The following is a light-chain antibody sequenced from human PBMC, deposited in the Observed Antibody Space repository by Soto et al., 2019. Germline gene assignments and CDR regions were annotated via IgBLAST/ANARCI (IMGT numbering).Light chain of an antibody. V-gene: IGLV2-14*03. J-gene: IGLJ1*01. CDR2: DVS. CDR3: SSFRSSSTSYV. CDR1: SSDIGDSNY. Sequence: QAASVSGSPGQSITISCTGTSSDIGDSNYVSWYQQHPGKAPKLVIYDVSNRPSGVSNRFSGSKSANTASLTISGLQAEDEADYYCSSFRSSSTSYVFGTGTKLTVL.